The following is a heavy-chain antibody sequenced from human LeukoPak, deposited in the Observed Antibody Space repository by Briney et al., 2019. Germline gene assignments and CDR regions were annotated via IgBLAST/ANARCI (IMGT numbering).Heavy chain of an antibody. D-gene: IGHD3-22*01. CDR2: IYSGGTI. Sequence: GGSLRLSCAASGFSVRANYMSWVRQAPGKGLEWVSVIYSGGTIRYADSVKGRFTISRDNSRDTLHLQVNSLRVDDTAVYYCVRAVHHLFYSDSSGYYGHAFDVWGQGTVVTVSS. CDR3: VRAVHHLFYSDSSGYYGHAFDV. V-gene: IGHV3-53*01. J-gene: IGHJ3*01. CDR1: GFSVRANY.